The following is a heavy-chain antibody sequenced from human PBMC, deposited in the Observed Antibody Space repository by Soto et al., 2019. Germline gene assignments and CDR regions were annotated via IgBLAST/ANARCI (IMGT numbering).Heavy chain of an antibody. V-gene: IGHV3-33*01. D-gene: IGHD1-26*01. CDR1: GFTFSSYG. CDR3: ARDAAVSGSYLSPHGMDV. Sequence: QVQLVESGGGVVQPGRPLRLSCAASGFTFSSYGMHWVRQAPGKGLEWVAVIWYDGSNKYYADSVKGRFTISRDNSKNTLYLQMNSLRAEDTAVYYCARDAAVSGSYLSPHGMDVWGQGTTVTVSS. J-gene: IGHJ6*02. CDR2: IWYDGSNK.